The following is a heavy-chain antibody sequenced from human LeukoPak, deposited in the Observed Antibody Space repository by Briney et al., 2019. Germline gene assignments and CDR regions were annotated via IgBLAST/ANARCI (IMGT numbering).Heavy chain of an antibody. D-gene: IGHD6-13*01. J-gene: IGHJ4*02. CDR3: AKEPRSGIAAAGPRVYYFDY. V-gene: IGHV3-23*01. Sequence: PGGSLRLSCAASRFTFSSYAMSWVRQAPGEGLGWVSAISGSGGSTYYADSVKGRFTISRDNSKNTLYLQMNSLRAEDTAVYYCAKEPRSGIAAAGPRVYYFDYWGQGTLVTVSS. CDR1: RFTFSSYA. CDR2: ISGSGGST.